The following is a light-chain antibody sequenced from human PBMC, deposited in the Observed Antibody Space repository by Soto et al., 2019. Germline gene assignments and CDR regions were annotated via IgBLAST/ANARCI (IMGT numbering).Light chain of an antibody. J-gene: IGKJ4*01. Sequence: DIHATQSPSTLSAAFGDRVTITFRASQSISTWLAWYQQKPGKAPKLLIYEASSLESGVPSRFGGSGSETEFTLTISSLQPDDFATYFCQQYEDYPLTFGGGTKVDI. CDR1: QSISTW. CDR3: QQYEDYPLT. V-gene: IGKV1-5*03. CDR2: EAS.